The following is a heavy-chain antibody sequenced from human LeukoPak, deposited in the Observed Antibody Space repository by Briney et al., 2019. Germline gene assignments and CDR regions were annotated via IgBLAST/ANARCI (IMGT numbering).Heavy chain of an antibody. V-gene: IGHV4-59*01. Sequence: SSETLSLTCTVSGGSISSYYWSWLRQPPGKGLEWIGYIYYSGSTNYHPSLKSRVTISVDTSKNQFSLKLSSVTAADTAVYYCARGGPAPDDYWGQGTLVTVSS. D-gene: IGHD5-12*01. CDR2: IYYSGST. CDR3: ARGGPAPDDY. J-gene: IGHJ4*02. CDR1: GGSISSYY.